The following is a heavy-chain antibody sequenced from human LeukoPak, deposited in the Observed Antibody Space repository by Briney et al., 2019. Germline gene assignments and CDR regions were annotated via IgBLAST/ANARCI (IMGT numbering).Heavy chain of an antibody. Sequence: ASVKVSCKASGYTFTGYYMHWVRQAPGQGLEWMGWINPNSGGTNYAQKFQGWVTMTRDTSISTAYMELSRLRSDDTAVYYCARGAPGDIVVVPAAAPDYWGQGTLVTVSS. CDR3: ARGAPGDIVVVPAAAPDY. CDR2: INPNSGGT. J-gene: IGHJ4*02. D-gene: IGHD2-2*01. CDR1: GYTFTGYY. V-gene: IGHV1-2*04.